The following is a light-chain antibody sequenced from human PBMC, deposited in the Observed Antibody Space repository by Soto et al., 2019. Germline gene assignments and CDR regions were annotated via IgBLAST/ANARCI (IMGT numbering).Light chain of an antibody. Sequence: EVVLTQSPDTLSVSPGERATLSCRASRGIKSNLAWYQQRPGQAPRLLIYDAATRATGVPPRFSGSGSGTEFTLTISSLQSEDFAVYYCQQYNNWPPINFGQGTRLEIK. CDR2: DAA. CDR3: QQYNNWPPIN. CDR1: RGIKSN. V-gene: IGKV3-15*01. J-gene: IGKJ5*01.